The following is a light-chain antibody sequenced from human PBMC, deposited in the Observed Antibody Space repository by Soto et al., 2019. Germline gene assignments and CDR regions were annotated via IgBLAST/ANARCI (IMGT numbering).Light chain of an antibody. CDR1: QTIDTN. CDR3: QQYNNWLRT. Sequence: EIVMTQSPGTLSVSPGERATLSCRASQTIDTNLAWYQQKPGQAPRLLIYGASTRATGIPARFSGSGSGTEFTLTISSLQSEDFAVYYCQQYNNWLRTFGQGTKVDIK. CDR2: GAS. J-gene: IGKJ1*01. V-gene: IGKV3-15*01.